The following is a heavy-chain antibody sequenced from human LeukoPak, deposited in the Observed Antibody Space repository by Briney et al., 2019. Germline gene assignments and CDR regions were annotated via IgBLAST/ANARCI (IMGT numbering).Heavy chain of an antibody. CDR3: ARPYYYDSRIDP. D-gene: IGHD3-22*01. V-gene: IGHV4-30-4*01. CDR1: GGSISSGDYY. CDR2: MYYSGST. J-gene: IGHJ5*02. Sequence: SETLSLTCTVAGGSISSGDYYWSWIRQPPGKGLEWAGYMYYSGSTYYNPSLKSRVTISIDTSKNQFSLKLSSLTAADTAGSYCARPYYYDSRIDPCGQGTLVIVSS.